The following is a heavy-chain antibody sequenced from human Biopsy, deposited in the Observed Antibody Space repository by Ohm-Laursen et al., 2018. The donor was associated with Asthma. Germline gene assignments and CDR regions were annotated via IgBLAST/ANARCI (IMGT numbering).Heavy chain of an antibody. D-gene: IGHD2-21*02. CDR2: AYYSGST. Sequence: SDTLSLTCTVSGGSINNFYWSWIRQPPGKGLESIGHAYYSGSTNYNPSLKSRVTISIDASKNQFSLKLTSVTAADTAVHYCARGVDRVTGLLDHFDSWGQGTLVTVSS. CDR1: GGSINNFY. CDR3: ARGVDRVTGLLDHFDS. J-gene: IGHJ4*02. V-gene: IGHV4-59*07.